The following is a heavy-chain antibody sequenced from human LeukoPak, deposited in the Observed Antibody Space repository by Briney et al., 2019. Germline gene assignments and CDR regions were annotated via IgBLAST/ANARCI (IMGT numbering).Heavy chain of an antibody. CDR1: GGSFSGYS. J-gene: IGHJ4*02. V-gene: IGHV4-34*12. Sequence: SETLSLTCAVYGGSFSGYSWSWIRQPPGKGLEWVGEMIHSGSTNYNPSLKSRVTISVDTSKNQFSLKLSSVTAADTAVYYCARDFVDFYYDSSGYYSYYFDYWGQGTLVTVSS. CDR2: MIHSGST. D-gene: IGHD3-22*01. CDR3: ARDFVDFYYDSSGYYSYYFDY.